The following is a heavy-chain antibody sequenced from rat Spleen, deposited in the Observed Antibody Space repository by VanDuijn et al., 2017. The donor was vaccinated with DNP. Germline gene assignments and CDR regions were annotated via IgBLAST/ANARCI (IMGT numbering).Heavy chain of an antibody. D-gene: IGHD1-12*02. Sequence: EVQLVESGGGLVQPGRSLKLSCTASGFTFSSYWMYWIRQAPGKGLEWVSSINTDGGNTYYLDSVKGRFTISRDNAENTVYLQMNSLRSEDTAIYYCANYDGSYGGPAYWGQGTLVTVSS. V-gene: IGHV5-58*01. CDR2: INTDGGNT. CDR3: ANYDGSYGGPAY. CDR1: GFTFSSYW. J-gene: IGHJ3*01.